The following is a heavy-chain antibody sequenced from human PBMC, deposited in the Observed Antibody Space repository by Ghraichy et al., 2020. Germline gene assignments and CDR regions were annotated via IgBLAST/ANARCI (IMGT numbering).Heavy chain of an antibody. V-gene: IGHV3-48*02. CDR2: ISSSSSTI. CDR1: GFTFSSYS. D-gene: IGHD3-10*01. Sequence: GSLRLSCAASGFTFSSYSMNWVRQAPGKGLEWVSYISSSSSTIYYADSVKGRFTISRDNAKNSLYLQMNSLRDEDTAVYYCARDMVQGVIMGWFDPWGQGTLVTVSS. CDR3: ARDMVQGVIMGWFDP. J-gene: IGHJ5*02.